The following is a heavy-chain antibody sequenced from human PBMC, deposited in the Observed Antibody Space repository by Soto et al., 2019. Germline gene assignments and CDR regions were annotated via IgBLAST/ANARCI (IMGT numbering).Heavy chain of an antibody. Sequence: VKVSCKVSGYTLTELSMHWVRQAPGKGLEWMGGFDPEDGETIYAQKFQGRVTMTEDTSTDTAYMELRSMRSEATAVYYCAPIVYFYIWGSYSDLFDPWGQGTLVTVSS. V-gene: IGHV1-24*01. CDR3: APIVYFYIWGSYSDLFDP. J-gene: IGHJ5*02. CDR2: FDPEDGET. CDR1: GYTLTELS. D-gene: IGHD3-16*01.